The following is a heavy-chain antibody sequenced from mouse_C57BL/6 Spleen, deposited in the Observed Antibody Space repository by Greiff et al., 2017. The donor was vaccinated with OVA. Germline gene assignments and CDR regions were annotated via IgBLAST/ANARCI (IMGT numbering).Heavy chain of an antibody. J-gene: IGHJ2*01. Sequence: EVMLVESGGGLVKPGGSLKLSCAASGFTFSSYTMSWVRQTPEKRLEWVATISGGGGNTYYPDSVKGRFTISRDNAKNTLYLQMSSLRAEDTALYYCARKGGGYYFDYWGQGTTLTVSS. CDR3: ARKGGGYYFDY. V-gene: IGHV5-9*01. CDR2: ISGGGGNT. CDR1: GFTFSSYT.